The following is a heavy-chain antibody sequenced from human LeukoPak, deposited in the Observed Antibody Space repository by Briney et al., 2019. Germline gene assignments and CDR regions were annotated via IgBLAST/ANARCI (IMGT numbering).Heavy chain of an antibody. J-gene: IGHJ5*02. Sequence: ASETLSLTCAFYGGSFTGYSWSWIRQSPGKGLEWIGLVNHGGSTNYNPSLKSRVTISIDTSMSQFSLNLTSVSAADTAVYYCARGRSNYGPWGPGTLVTVSS. V-gene: IGHV4-34*01. CDR3: ARGRSNYGP. D-gene: IGHD4-17*01. CDR1: GGSFTGYS. CDR2: VNHGGST.